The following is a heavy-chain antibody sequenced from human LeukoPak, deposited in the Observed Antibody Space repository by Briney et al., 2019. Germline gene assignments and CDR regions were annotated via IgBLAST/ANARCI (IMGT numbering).Heavy chain of an antibody. CDR2: ISAYNGNT. J-gene: IGHJ3*02. CDR1: GYTFTSYG. V-gene: IGHV1-18*01. CDR3: ARGEAWGYYDSSGYYWAAFDI. D-gene: IGHD3-22*01. Sequence: ASVKVSCKASGYTFTSYGISWVRQAPGQGLEWMGWISAYNGNTNYAQKLQGRVTMTTDTSTSTAYMELRSLRSDDTAVYYCARGEAWGYYDSSGYYWAAFDIWGQGTMVTVSS.